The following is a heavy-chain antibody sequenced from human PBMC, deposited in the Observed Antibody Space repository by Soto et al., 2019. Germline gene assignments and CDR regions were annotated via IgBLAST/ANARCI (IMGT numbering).Heavy chain of an antibody. CDR2: ISAYSGST. CDR1: GYTFTSYG. CDR3: ARDRGIVTYYFDY. Sequence: GASVKVSCKASGYTFTSYGISWVRQAPGQGLEWMGWISAYSGSTNYNPSLKSRVTISVDTSKNQFSLKLSSVTAADTAVYYCARDRGIVTYYFDYWGQGTLVTVSS. J-gene: IGHJ4*02. D-gene: IGHD1-26*01. V-gene: IGHV1-18*01.